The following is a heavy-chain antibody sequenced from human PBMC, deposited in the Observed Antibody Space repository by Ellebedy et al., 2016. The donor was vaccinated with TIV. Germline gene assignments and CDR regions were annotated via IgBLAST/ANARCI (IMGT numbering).Heavy chain of an antibody. J-gene: IGHJ5*02. CDR2: MNPKSGDT. CDR1: GFTFTNYD. Sequence: AASVKVSCKTSGFTFTNYDINWVRQASGQGPEWMGWMNPKSGDTNYAQKFQGRVTMTRNTSITTAYMELSSLRSDDPAVYYCARGKLRFLESLGDWFDPWGQGTLVTVSS. D-gene: IGHD3-3*01. V-gene: IGHV1-8*01. CDR3: ARGKLRFLESLGDWFDP.